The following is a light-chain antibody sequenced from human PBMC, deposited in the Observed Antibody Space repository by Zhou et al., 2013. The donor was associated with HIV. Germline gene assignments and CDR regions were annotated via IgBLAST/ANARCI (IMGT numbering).Light chain of an antibody. Sequence: DIQVTQSPSSLSASVGDRVTITCRASQGIGNDLGWYQQQPGKPPQRLIYGASNLQGGVPSRFNGTGSGTDFRLTISGLQPGDFATYYCLQHSDYPWTFGQGTRVE. V-gene: IGKV1-17*01. J-gene: IGKJ1*01. CDR2: GAS. CDR1: QGIGND. CDR3: LQHSDYPWT.